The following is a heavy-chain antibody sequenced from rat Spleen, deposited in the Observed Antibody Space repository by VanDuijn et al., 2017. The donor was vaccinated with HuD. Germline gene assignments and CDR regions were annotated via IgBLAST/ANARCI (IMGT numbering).Heavy chain of an antibody. CDR2: ITNTGGST. CDR1: GFTFSDYY. CDR3: TRDLRRVWRYFDY. Sequence: EVQLVESDGGLVQPGRSLKLSCAASGFTFSDYYMAWVRQAPTKGLEWVASITNTGGSTYYPDSVKGRFTISRDNAKSTLYLQMNSLRSEDTATYYCTRDLRRVWRYFDYWGQGVMVTVSS. V-gene: IGHV5-20*01. J-gene: IGHJ2*01. D-gene: IGHD1-11*01.